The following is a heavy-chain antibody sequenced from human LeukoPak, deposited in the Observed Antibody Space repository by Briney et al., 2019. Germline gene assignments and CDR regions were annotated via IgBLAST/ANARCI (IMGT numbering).Heavy chain of an antibody. V-gene: IGHV3-23*01. J-gene: IGHJ4*02. CDR3: AKGGVSYTYYFDC. D-gene: IGHD2-8*01. CDR2: ISGSGAST. Sequence: PGGSLRLSCAASGFTVSSNYMSWVRQAPGKGLEWVSGISGSGASTYSADFVKGRFTISRDTSKNTLYLQLNSLRAEDTAVYYCAKGGVSYTYYFDCWGQGTLVTVSS. CDR1: GFTVSSNY.